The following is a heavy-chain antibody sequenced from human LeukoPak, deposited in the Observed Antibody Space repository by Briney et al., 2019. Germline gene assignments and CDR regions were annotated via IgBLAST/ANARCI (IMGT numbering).Heavy chain of an antibody. J-gene: IGHJ4*02. CDR3: ARWSDTAMAPFDY. Sequence: GESLKISCQGSGYSFTSYWIGWVRQMPGKGLEWMGIIYPGDSDTRYSPSFQGQVTISADKSISTAYLQWSSLKASDTAMYYCARWSDTAMAPFDYWGQGTLVTVSS. V-gene: IGHV5-51*01. CDR2: IYPGDSDT. D-gene: IGHD5-18*01. CDR1: GYSFTSYW.